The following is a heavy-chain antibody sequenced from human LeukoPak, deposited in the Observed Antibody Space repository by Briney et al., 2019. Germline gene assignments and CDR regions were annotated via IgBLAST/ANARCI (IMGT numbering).Heavy chain of an antibody. Sequence: GGSLRLSCAASGFTFSSYAMSWVRQAPGKGLEWVSAISGSGGSTYYADSVKGRFTISRDNSKNTLYLQMNSLRAEDTAVYYCAKDHTYDSSGKRDYYYYGMDVWGQGTTVTVSS. CDR1: GFTFSSYA. CDR3: AKDHTYDSSGKRDYYYYGMDV. J-gene: IGHJ6*02. D-gene: IGHD3-22*01. V-gene: IGHV3-23*01. CDR2: ISGSGGST.